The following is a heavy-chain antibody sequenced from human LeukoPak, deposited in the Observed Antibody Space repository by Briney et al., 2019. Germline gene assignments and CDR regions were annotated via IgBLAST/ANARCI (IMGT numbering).Heavy chain of an antibody. Sequence: PGGSLRLSCAASGFTFSSYGMHWVRQAPGKGLEWVAAISYDGSNKFYADSVKGRFTISRDNSKNSLYLQMNSLRAEDTAVYYCARGSIAAQDWGQGTLVTVSS. J-gene: IGHJ4*02. CDR3: ARGSIAAQD. CDR2: ISYDGSNK. V-gene: IGHV3-30*03. D-gene: IGHD6-6*01. CDR1: GFTFSSYG.